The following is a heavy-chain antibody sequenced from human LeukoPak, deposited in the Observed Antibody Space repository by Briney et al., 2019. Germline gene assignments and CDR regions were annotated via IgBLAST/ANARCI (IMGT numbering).Heavy chain of an antibody. Sequence: GGSLRLSCAASGFTFSSYSMNWVRQAPGKGLEWVSYISSSSSTIYYADSVKGRFTISRDNAKNSLYLQMNSLRAEDTAVYYCAKDLTASITIFGVVIRERTYYYYMDVWGKGTTVTVSS. CDR1: GFTFSSYS. J-gene: IGHJ6*03. CDR2: ISSSSSTI. V-gene: IGHV3-48*01. CDR3: AKDLTASITIFGVVIRERTYYYYMDV. D-gene: IGHD3-3*01.